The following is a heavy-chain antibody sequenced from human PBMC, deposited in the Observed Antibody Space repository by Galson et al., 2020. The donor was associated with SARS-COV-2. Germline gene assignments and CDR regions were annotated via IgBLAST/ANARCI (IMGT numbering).Heavy chain of an antibody. D-gene: IGHD3-22*01. CDR2: IWYDGSNK. J-gene: IGHJ4*02. V-gene: IGHV3-33*01. CDR3: ARDRWGRGYFSYFDY. Sequence: GESLKISCAASGFTFSSYGMHWVRQAPGKGLEWVAVIWYDGSNKYYADSVKGRFTISRDNSKNTLYLQMNSLRAEDTAVYYCARDRWGRGYFSYFDYWGQGTLVTVSS. CDR1: GFTFSSYG.